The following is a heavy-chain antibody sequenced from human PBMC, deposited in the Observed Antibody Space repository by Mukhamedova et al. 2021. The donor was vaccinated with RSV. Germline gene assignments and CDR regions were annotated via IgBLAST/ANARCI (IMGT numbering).Heavy chain of an antibody. J-gene: IGHJ3*02. CDR3: ARRGFSDAFDI. Sequence: GSTSYADSVKGRFTISRDNANNTLYLQMNSLRAEDTAVYYCARRGFSDAFDIWGQGTMVTVSS. V-gene: IGHV3-74*01. CDR2: GST.